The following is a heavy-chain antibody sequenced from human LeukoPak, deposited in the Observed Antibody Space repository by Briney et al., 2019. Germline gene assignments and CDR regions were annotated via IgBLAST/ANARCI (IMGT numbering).Heavy chain of an antibody. D-gene: IGHD6-13*01. Sequence: GGSLRLSCAASGFTFSSYSMNWVRQAPGKGLEWVSSISSSGSYIYYADSVKGRFTISRDNAKNSLYLQMNSLRAEDTAVYYCARSWLLAAAGTYDYWGQGTLVTVSS. CDR1: GFTFSSYS. CDR3: ARSWLLAAAGTYDY. J-gene: IGHJ4*02. V-gene: IGHV3-21*01. CDR2: ISSSGSYI.